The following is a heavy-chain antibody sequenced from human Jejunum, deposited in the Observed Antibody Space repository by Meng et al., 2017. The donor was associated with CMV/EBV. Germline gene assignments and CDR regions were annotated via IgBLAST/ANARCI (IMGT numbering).Heavy chain of an antibody. D-gene: IGHD1-1*01. V-gene: IGHV4-59*11. CDR3: ARGIGHASNNSHDY. CDR1: GDSIRSHY. Sequence: SGDSIRSHYWSWIRQPLGKGLEWMGYVYYSGSATYSPSLRSRITISVDTSKNQVSLNLRSVTAADTAMYFCARGIGHASNNSHDYWGQGTLVTVSS. CDR2: VYYSGSA. J-gene: IGHJ4*02.